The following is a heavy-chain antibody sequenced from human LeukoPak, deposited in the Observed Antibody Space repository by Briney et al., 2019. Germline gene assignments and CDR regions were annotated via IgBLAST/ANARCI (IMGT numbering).Heavy chain of an antibody. Sequence: SETLSLTCAVYGGSFSGYYWSWIRQPPGKGLEWIGEINHSGSTNYNPSPKSRVTISVDTSKNQFSLKLSSVTAADTAAYYCARGPYGDHLDYWGQGTLVTVSS. J-gene: IGHJ4*02. CDR2: INHSGST. CDR1: GGSFSGYY. V-gene: IGHV4-34*01. CDR3: ARGPYGDHLDY. D-gene: IGHD4-17*01.